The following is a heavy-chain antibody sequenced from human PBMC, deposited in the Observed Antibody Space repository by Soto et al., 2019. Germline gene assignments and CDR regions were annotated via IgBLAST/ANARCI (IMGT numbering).Heavy chain of an antibody. V-gene: IGHV3-30-3*01. CDR1: GFTFSSYA. Sequence: GGSLRLSCAAYGFTFSSYAMHYVGQAPGKGLEWVAVISYDGSNKYYADSVKGRFTISRDNSKNTLYLQMNSLRAEDTAVYYCARTRWELRLLGNAFDFCDQGTMLTVS. J-gene: IGHJ3*01. CDR3: ARTRWELRLLGNAFDF. D-gene: IGHD1-26*01. CDR2: ISYDGSNK.